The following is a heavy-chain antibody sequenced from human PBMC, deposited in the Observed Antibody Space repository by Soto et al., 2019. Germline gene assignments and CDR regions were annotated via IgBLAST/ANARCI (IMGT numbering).Heavy chain of an antibody. Sequence: PGGSLRLSCAASGFTFSNYGRHWVRQAPGKGLAWVAVIWYDGNNKYYADSVKGRFTISRDNSNNTLYVQMTSLRAEDTAVYYCARGLHSLFDYWGQGSLVRVSS. CDR3: ARGLHSLFDY. J-gene: IGHJ4*02. CDR1: GFTFSNYG. CDR2: IWYDGNNK. V-gene: IGHV3-33*01. D-gene: IGHD2-21*01.